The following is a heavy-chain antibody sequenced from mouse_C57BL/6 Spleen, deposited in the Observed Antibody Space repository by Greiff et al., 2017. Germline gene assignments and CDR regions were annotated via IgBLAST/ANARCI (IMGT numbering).Heavy chain of an antibody. CDR1: GYTFTSYW. D-gene: IGHD1-1*01. J-gene: IGHJ2*01. Sequence: QVQLKQPGAELVKPGASVKMSCKASGYTFTSYWITWVKQRPGQGLEWIGDIYPGSGSTNYNEKFKSKATLTVDTSSSTAYMQLSSLTSEDSAVYYCARSITTVPYFDYWGQGTTLTVSS. CDR3: ARSITTVPYFDY. CDR2: IYPGSGST. V-gene: IGHV1-55*01.